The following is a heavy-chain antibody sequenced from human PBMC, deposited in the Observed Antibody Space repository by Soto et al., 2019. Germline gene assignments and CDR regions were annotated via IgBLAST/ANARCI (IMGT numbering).Heavy chain of an antibody. J-gene: IGHJ3*02. Sequence: PWGSPSLSTASPGVPFWSYVIPGARHAPGKGLEWAAVISYDGSNKYYADSVKGRFTISRDNSKNTLYLQMNSLRAEDTAVYYCARDHDFWHAFDIWGQGTMVTVSS. D-gene: IGHD3-3*01. CDR1: GVPFWSYV. V-gene: IGHV3-30-3*01. CDR2: ISYDGSNK. CDR3: ARDHDFWHAFDI.